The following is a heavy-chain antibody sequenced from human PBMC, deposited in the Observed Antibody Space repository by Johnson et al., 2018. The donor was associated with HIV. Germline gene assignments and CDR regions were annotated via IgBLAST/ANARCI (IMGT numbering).Heavy chain of an antibody. CDR1: GLTFSTSW. V-gene: IGHV3-23*04. CDR2: ISGSGGST. D-gene: IGHD3-16*01. CDR3: TTYATMITMYVEIKGGAFDI. J-gene: IGHJ3*02. Sequence: VQLVESGGGLVQTGGSLRLTCAASGLTFSTSWMNWVRQAPGRGLEWVSAISGSGGSTYYADSVKGRFTISRDDSKNTLYLQMNSLTTEDTAVYYCTTYATMITMYVEIKGGAFDIWGQGTMVTVSS.